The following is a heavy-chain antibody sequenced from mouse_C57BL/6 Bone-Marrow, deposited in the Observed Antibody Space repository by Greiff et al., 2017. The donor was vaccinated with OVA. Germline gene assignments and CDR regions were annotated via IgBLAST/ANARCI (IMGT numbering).Heavy chain of an antibody. Sequence: QVQLKESGAELVRPGASVKLSCKASGYTFTDYYIHWVKQRPGQGLEWIARIYPGSGNTYSNEKFKGKATLTADKSSSTAYMQLSSLTSAGTAVYFGAKGLAGNSYWYFDVWGTGTTVTVSS. CDR1: GYTFTDYY. CDR2: IYPGSGNT. D-gene: IGHD2-1*01. J-gene: IGHJ1*03. V-gene: IGHV1-76*01. CDR3: AKGLAGNSYWYFDV.